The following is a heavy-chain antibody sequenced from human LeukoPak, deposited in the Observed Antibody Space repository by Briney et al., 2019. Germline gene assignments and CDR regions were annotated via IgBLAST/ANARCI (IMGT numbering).Heavy chain of an antibody. V-gene: IGHV3-30*18. CDR1: GFTFNSYD. Sequence: GRSLRLSCAASGFTFNSYDMHWVRQAPGKGLEWVAVISYDGSNKYYVDSVKGRFTISRDNSKNTLYLQMNSLRAEDTAVYYCAKWSYNCGAFDPWGQGTLVTVSS. J-gene: IGHJ5*02. CDR2: ISYDGSNK. D-gene: IGHD1-20*01. CDR3: AKWSYNCGAFDP.